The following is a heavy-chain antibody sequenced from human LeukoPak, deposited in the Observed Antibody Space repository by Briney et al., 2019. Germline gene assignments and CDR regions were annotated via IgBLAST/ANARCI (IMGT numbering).Heavy chain of an antibody. V-gene: IGHV3-53*01. CDR2: IYSGGST. J-gene: IGHJ6*03. D-gene: IGHD2-2*01. CDR1: GFTVSNNY. Sequence: PGGSLRLFCAASGFTVSNNYVSWVRQAPGKGLEWVSVIYSGGSTHYADSVKGRFTISRDSSKNTLYIQMNSLRAEDTAVYYCAIDLGYQLLDGYYYYMDVWGKGTTVTVSS. CDR3: AIDLGYQLLDGYYYYMDV.